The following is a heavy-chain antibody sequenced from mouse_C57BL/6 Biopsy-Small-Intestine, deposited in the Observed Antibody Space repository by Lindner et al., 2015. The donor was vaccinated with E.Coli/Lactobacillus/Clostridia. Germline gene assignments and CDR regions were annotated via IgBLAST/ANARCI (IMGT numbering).Heavy chain of an antibody. CDR3: ARGNYDYFDY. D-gene: IGHD2-1*01. V-gene: IGHV1-63*01. CDR1: GYTFTNYW. CDR2: IYPGGGYT. J-gene: IGHJ2*01. Sequence: VQLQESGAELVRPGTSVKMSCKASGYTFTNYWINWAKQRPGHGLEWIGDIYPGGGYTNYNEKFKGKATLTADKSSSTAYMQFSSLTSEDSAIYYCARGNYDYFDYWGRGTTLTVSS.